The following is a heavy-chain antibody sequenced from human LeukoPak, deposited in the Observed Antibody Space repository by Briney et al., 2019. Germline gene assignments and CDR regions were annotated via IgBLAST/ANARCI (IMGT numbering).Heavy chain of an antibody. J-gene: IGHJ6*03. CDR2: ISGSGGST. V-gene: IGHV3-23*01. CDR3: ANNKRTVTVYYYYMDV. Sequence: GGSLRLSCAASGFTFSSYAMSWVRQAPGKGLEWVSAISGSGGSTYYADSVKGRFTISRDNSKNTLYLQMNSLRAEDTAVYYCANNKRTVTVYYYYMDVWGKGTTVTVSS. D-gene: IGHD4-17*01. CDR1: GFTFSSYA.